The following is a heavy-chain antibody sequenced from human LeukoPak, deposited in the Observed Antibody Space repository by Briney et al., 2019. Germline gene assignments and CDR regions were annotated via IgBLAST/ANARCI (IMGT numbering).Heavy chain of an antibody. CDR3: AKNYRYFDY. V-gene: IGHV3-23*01. CDR2: ISNTGEST. D-gene: IGHD1-7*01. Sequence: GGSLRLSCGASGSSFSSYVLTWVRQAPGMGLEWVSSISNTGESTYYADSVKGRFTISRDNSKNSVYLQMNSLRADDTAVYYCAKNYRYFDYWGQGTLVTVSS. CDR1: GSSFSSYV. J-gene: IGHJ4*02.